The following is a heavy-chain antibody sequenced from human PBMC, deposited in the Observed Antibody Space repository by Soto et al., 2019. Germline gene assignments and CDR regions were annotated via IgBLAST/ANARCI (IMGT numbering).Heavy chain of an antibody. J-gene: IGHJ4*02. CDR3: AAPVFVDAGGTDY. V-gene: IGHV3-7*05. CDR1: GFTFSSYW. D-gene: IGHD6-13*01. CDR2: IKQDGSEK. Sequence: EVQLVESGGGLVQPGGSLRLSCAASGFTFSSYWMSWVRQAPGKGLEWVANIKQDGSEKYYVDSVKGRFTISRDNVKNSLYLQMNSLRAEDTAVYYCAAPVFVDAGGTDYWGQGTLVTVSS.